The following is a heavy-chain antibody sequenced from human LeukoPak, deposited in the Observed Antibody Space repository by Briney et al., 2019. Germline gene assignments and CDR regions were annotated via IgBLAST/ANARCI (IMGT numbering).Heavy chain of an antibody. J-gene: IGHJ6*03. Sequence: ASVKVSCKASGYTFTGYYMHWVRQAPGPGLEWMGWINPNIGGTNYAQKFQGRVTMTRDTSISTAYMELSSLRSEDTAVYYCARDLAYCGGDFYSRLENYYYYMDVWGKGTTVTISS. V-gene: IGHV1-2*02. CDR2: INPNIGGT. CDR1: GYTFTGYY. CDR3: ARDLAYCGGDFYSRLENYYYYMDV. D-gene: IGHD2-21*02.